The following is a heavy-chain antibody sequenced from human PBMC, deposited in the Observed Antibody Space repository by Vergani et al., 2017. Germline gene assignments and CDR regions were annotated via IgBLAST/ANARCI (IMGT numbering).Heavy chain of an antibody. Sequence: LVQSGPEVKEPGASVKVSCLVSGYTFTDFFLAWVRQIPGERPEWMGWISVYNGETKFAQKFQGRVTLTRDTSTDTAYMEMGSLRSDDTAVYYCARDRGNSGDYNFDYWGQGILVTVSS. V-gene: IGHV1-18*04. CDR2: ISVYNGET. CDR1: GYTFTDFF. J-gene: IGHJ4*02. D-gene: IGHD1-26*01. CDR3: ARDRGNSGDYNFDY.